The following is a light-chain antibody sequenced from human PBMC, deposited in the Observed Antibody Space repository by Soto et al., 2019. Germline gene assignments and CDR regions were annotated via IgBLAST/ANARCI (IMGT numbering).Light chain of an antibody. V-gene: IGKV1-5*01. Sequence: DIQMTQSPSTLSASVGDRVIITCRASQSISSWLAWYQQKPGKAPKLLIYDASSLESGVPSRFSGSGSGTEFTLTISSLQPDDFATYYCQQYNSYSSSTFGGGTKVEIK. J-gene: IGKJ4*01. CDR3: QQYNSYSSST. CDR1: QSISSW. CDR2: DAS.